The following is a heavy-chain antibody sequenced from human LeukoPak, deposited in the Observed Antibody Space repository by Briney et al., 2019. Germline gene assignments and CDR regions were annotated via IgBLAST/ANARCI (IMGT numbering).Heavy chain of an antibody. J-gene: IGHJ4*02. CDR3: AKVGSSGWYHFGSFSYFDY. Sequence: GGTLRLSCAASGFTFSSYGMSWVRQAPGKGLEWVSAISGSGGSTYYADSVKGRFTISRDNSKNTLYLQMNSLRAEDTAVYYCAKVGSSGWYHFGSFSYFDYWGQGTLVTVSS. D-gene: IGHD6-19*01. CDR2: ISGSGGST. V-gene: IGHV3-23*01. CDR1: GFTFSSYG.